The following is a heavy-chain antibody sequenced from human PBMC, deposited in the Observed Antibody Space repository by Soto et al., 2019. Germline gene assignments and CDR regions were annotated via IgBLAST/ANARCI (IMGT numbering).Heavy chain of an antibody. D-gene: IGHD4-4*01. J-gene: IGHJ1*01. CDR3: AKYRWGATTVTSIN. Sequence: EVQLLESGGDLVEPGGSLRLSCVGSGFTFSSYPMNWVRQAPGKGLEWVSAISDTSDMTYYANSVTGRFTISRDNSKNTLYLQVSSLRVEDTAIYYCAKYRWGATTVTSINWGRGTLVTVSS. V-gene: IGHV3-23*01. CDR1: GFTFSSYP. CDR2: ISDTSDMT.